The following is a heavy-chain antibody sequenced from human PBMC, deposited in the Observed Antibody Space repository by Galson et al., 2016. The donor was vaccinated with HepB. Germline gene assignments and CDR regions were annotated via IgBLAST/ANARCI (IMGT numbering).Heavy chain of an antibody. CDR3: ARQVGATGYLDL. Sequence: QSGADVKKPGESLKISCKGSGSILSNYWIAWVRQMPGKGLEWMGMIYPGDSDTRYSPSFQGQVTISADKSINTAYLQWSSLKASDTAVYYCARQVGATGYLDLWGQGTLVTVSS. CDR2: IYPGDSDT. D-gene: IGHD1-26*01. J-gene: IGHJ4*02. V-gene: IGHV5-51*01. CDR1: GSILSNYW.